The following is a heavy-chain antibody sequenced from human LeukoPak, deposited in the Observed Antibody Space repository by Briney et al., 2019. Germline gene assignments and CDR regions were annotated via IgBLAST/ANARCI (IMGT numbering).Heavy chain of an antibody. J-gene: IGHJ4*02. CDR1: GYTFTIYG. CDR3: ASVVGAHDYIDY. V-gene: IGHV1-18*01. D-gene: IGHD2-15*01. Sequence: VASVTVSCTASGYTFTIYGISWVRQAPGQGLEWMGWISAYNGNTNYAQKLQGRVTMTTDTSTSTAYMELRSLRSDDTAVYYCASVVGAHDYIDYWGQGTLVTVSS. CDR2: ISAYNGNT.